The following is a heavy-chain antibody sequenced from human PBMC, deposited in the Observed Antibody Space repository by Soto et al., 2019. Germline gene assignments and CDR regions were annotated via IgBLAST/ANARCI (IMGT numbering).Heavy chain of an antibody. CDR2: IIPIFGTA. Sequence: SVKVSCKASGGTFSSYAISWVRQAPGQGLEWMGGIIPIFGTANYAQKFQGRVTITADESTSTAHMELSSLRSEDTAVYYCARYDDDVGWYDPWGQGTLVTVSS. CDR1: GGTFSSYA. CDR3: ARYDDDVGWYDP. J-gene: IGHJ5*02. D-gene: IGHD3-3*01. V-gene: IGHV1-69*13.